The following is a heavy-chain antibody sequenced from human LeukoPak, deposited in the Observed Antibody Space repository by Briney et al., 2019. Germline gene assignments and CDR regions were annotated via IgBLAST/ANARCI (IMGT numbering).Heavy chain of an antibody. CDR1: GFTFDEYA. D-gene: IGHD4-11*01. V-gene: IGHV3-9*01. CDR2: ISWNSGYI. CDR3: AKDINYSNYYYYGMDV. Sequence: GGSLRLSCAASGFTFDEYAMHWVRQAPGKGLEWVSGISWNSGYINYADSVKGRSTISRDNAKNSVYLQMNSLRTEDTALYYCAKDINYSNYYYYGMDVWGQGTTVTVSS. J-gene: IGHJ6*02.